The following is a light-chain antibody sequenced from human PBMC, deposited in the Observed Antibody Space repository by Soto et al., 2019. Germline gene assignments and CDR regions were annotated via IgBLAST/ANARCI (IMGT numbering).Light chain of an antibody. V-gene: IGKV3-11*01. CDR3: HQRNK. CDR2: DKS. J-gene: IGKJ5*01. CDR1: QFLSSY. Sequence: IVLTQSPATLSLSPGERATLSCRASQFLSSYLAWYQQIPGQPPRLLIYDKSNRVTGIPARFSGSRSGTDFTLTISSLEHEDFAVYFCHQRNKFGQGTRLEIK.